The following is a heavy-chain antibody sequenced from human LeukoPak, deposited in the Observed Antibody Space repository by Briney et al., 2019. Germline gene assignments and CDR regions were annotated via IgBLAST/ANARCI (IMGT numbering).Heavy chain of an antibody. CDR3: ARGWLVTRDKIPLDY. J-gene: IGHJ4*02. CDR1: GDSISRSTYY. CDR2: VYYGRSP. Sequence: SETLSLTCTVSGDSISRSTYYWAWIRQPPGKGLEWIGSVYYGRSPYFNPSLESRATISVDTSKNQFSLKLSSVTAADTAVYYCARGWLVTRDKIPLDYWGQGTLVTVSS. V-gene: IGHV4-39*07. D-gene: IGHD6-19*01.